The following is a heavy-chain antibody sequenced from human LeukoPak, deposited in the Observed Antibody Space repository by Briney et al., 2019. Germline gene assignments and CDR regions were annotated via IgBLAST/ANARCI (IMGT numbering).Heavy chain of an antibody. CDR2: IKRKTDGGTA. CDR3: TTDGTTGTTLTPHDY. V-gene: IGHV3-15*01. J-gene: IGHJ4*02. Sequence: PGGSLRLSCAVSGFTFSDARMSWVRQSPGKGLEWVGHIKRKTDGGTADYAAPVKGRFTISRDDSKNTLYLQRNSLKTEDTSVYYCTTDGTTGTTLTPHDYWGQGTLVTVSS. D-gene: IGHD1-1*01. CDR1: GFTFSDAR.